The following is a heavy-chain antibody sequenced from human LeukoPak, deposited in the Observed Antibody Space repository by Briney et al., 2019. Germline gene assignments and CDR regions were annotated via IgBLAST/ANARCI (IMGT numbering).Heavy chain of an antibody. CDR3: ARWDTLIDYGGPYYYGMDV. Sequence: SETLSLTCAVYGGSFSGYYWSWIRQPPGKGLEWIGEINHSGSTNYNPSLKSRVTISVDTSKNQFSLKLSSVTAADTAVYYCARWDTLIDYGGPYYYGMDVWGQGTTVTVSS. J-gene: IGHJ6*02. D-gene: IGHD4-23*01. V-gene: IGHV4-34*01. CDR1: GGSFSGYY. CDR2: INHSGST.